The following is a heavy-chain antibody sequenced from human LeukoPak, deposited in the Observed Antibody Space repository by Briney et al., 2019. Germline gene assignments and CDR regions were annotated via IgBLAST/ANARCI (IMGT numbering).Heavy chain of an antibody. J-gene: IGHJ4*02. CDR3: ARSWYSSSPYFDY. Sequence: ASVKVSCKASGYTFTGYYMHWVRQAPGQGLEWMGRINPNSGGTNYAQKFQGRVTMTRDTSISTAYMELSRLRSDDTAVYYSARSWYSSSPYFDYWGQGTLVTVSS. CDR1: GYTFTGYY. V-gene: IGHV1-2*06. D-gene: IGHD6-6*01. CDR2: INPNSGGT.